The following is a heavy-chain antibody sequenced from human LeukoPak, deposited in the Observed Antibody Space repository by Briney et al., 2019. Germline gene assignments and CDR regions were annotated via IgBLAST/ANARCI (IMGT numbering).Heavy chain of an antibody. CDR2: INPNSGGT. CDR3: ASPIAAADTFDY. J-gene: IGHJ4*02. CDR1: GYTSTGYY. Sequence: GASVKVSCKASGYTSTGYYMHWVRQAPGQGLEWMGWINPNSGGTNYAQNFQGRVTMTRDTSISTAYMELSRLRSDDTAVYYCASPIAAADTFDYWGQGTLVTVSS. V-gene: IGHV1-2*02. D-gene: IGHD6-13*01.